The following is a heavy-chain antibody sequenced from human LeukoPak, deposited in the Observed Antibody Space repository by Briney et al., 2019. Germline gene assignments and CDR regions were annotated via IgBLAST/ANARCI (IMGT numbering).Heavy chain of an antibody. D-gene: IGHD3-16*01. J-gene: IGHJ6*03. CDR1: GGSISSYY. CDR2: IYYSGST. V-gene: IGHV4-59*01. Sequence: KTSETLSLTCTVSGGSISSYYWSWIRQPPGKGLEWIGYIYYSGSTDYNPSLKSRVTISGDTSKNQFSLKLSSVTAADTAVYYCARETSQKGAHYMDVWGKGTTVTISS. CDR3: ARETSQKGAHYMDV.